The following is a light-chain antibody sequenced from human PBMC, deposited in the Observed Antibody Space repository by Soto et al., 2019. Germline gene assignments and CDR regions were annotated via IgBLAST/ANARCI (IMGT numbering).Light chain of an antibody. Sequence: QPVLAQSPSASASLGAPVKLPCTLSSGHSRYAIAWHQQQPEKGPRYLMKLNSDGSHSKGDGIPDRFSGSSSGAERYLTISSLQSEDEADYYCQTWGTGIVVFGGGTKVTVL. CDR3: QTWGTGIVV. CDR2: LNSDGSH. V-gene: IGLV4-69*01. J-gene: IGLJ2*01. CDR1: SGHSRYA.